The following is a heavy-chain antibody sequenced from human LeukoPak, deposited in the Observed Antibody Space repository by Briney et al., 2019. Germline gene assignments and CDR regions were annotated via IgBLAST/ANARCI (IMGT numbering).Heavy chain of an antibody. D-gene: IGHD1-14*01. V-gene: IGHV3-53*01. CDR3: AREPGTDYRKYYFDY. J-gene: IGHJ4*02. CDR1: GFTVSSYS. Sequence: GGSLRLSCAASGFTVSSYSMSWVRQAPEMGLEWVSVLYSGGTTYYADSVKGRFTISRDNSKNTLNLQMDSLRAEDTAVYYCAREPGTDYRKYYFDYWGQGTLVTVSP. CDR2: LYSGGTT.